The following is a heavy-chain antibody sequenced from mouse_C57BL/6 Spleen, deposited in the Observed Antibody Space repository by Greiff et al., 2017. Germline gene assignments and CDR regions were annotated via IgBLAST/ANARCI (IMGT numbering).Heavy chain of an antibody. CDR2: IYPGSGST. V-gene: IGHV1-55*01. Sequence: QVQLQQPGAELVKPGASVKMSCKASGYTFTSYWITWVKQRPGQGLEWIGDIYPGSGSTNYNEKFKSKATLTVDTSSSTAYMQLRSLTSEDSAVYYCARADYYGSSYGAMDYWGQGTSVTVSS. D-gene: IGHD1-1*01. CDR1: GYTFTSYW. CDR3: ARADYYGSSYGAMDY. J-gene: IGHJ4*01.